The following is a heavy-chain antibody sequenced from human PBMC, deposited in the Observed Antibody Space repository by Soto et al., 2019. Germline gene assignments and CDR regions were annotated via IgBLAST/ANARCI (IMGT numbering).Heavy chain of an antibody. CDR3: ARPNCAGDCNSGYGYLDV. D-gene: IGHD2-21*02. V-gene: IGHV4-59*08. Sequence: SETLSLTCTVSGDSISNYYWSWIRQPPGRGLEWIGYIHDSGNINYNPSLKSRVTISVHTSKNQFSLKLSSVTAADTAVYYCARPNCAGDCNSGYGYLDVWGQGTTVT. CDR1: GDSISNYY. CDR2: IHDSGNI. J-gene: IGHJ6*02.